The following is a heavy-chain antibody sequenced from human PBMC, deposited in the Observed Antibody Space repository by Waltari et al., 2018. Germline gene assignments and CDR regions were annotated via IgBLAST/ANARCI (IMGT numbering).Heavy chain of an antibody. CDR2: VDPEDGET. J-gene: IGHJ4*02. D-gene: IGHD3-22*01. CDR1: GYTFTDYY. Sequence: EVQLVQSGAEGKKPGATVKISCKASGYTFTDYYMHWVHQAPGKGLEWMGRVDPEDGETIYAEKFQGRVTITADTSTDTAYMELSSLRSEDTAVYYCATVRRWSSGYFDYWGQGTLVTVSS. CDR3: ATVRRWSSGYFDY. V-gene: IGHV1-69-2*01.